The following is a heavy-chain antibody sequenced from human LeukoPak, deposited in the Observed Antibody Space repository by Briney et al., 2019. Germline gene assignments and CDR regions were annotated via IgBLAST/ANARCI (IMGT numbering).Heavy chain of an antibody. CDR1: GFTFSESW. Sequence: GGSLRLSCVASGFTFSESWMTWVRQAPGKGLEWVASIKHDEREEYYADSVKGRFSMSRDNGKNSLYLQMNSLRGEDTAIYFCAKEKGDYWGQGTLVTVSS. CDR3: AKEKGDY. CDR2: IKHDEREE. J-gene: IGHJ4*02. V-gene: IGHV3-7*01.